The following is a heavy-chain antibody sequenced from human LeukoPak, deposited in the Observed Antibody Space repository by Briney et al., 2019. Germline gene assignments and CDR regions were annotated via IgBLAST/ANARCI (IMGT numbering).Heavy chain of an antibody. V-gene: IGHV4-34*01. D-gene: IGHD3-16*02. Sequence: MTSETLSLTCAVYGGSFSGYYWGWIRQPPGKGLEWIGEINHSGSTNYNPSLKSRVTISVDTSKNHFSLKLSSVTAADTAVYYCARSSYYDYVWGSYRDPEFDYWGQGTLVTVSS. J-gene: IGHJ4*02. CDR1: GGSFSGYY. CDR3: ARSSYYDYVWGSYRDPEFDY. CDR2: INHSGST.